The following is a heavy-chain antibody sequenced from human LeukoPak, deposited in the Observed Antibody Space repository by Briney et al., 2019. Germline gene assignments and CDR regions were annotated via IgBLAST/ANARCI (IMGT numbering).Heavy chain of an antibody. CDR2: IYYTGKT. V-gene: IGHV4-61*03. D-gene: IGHD3-10*01. CDR1: GDSVSNGNYY. Sequence: PSETLSLTCTVSGDSVSNGNYYWSWLRQPPGKALEWIGYIYYTGKTYYSPSLEGRVTILVDTSRNHFSVKLSSVTAADTAVYYCARSQNYYGSGDYWSQGTLVTVSS. CDR3: ARSQNYYGSGDY. J-gene: IGHJ4*02.